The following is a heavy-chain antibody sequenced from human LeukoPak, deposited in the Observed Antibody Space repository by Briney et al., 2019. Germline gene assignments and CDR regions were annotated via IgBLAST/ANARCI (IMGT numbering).Heavy chain of an antibody. CDR1: GGSISGYY. V-gene: IGHV4-59*12. CDR2: LYYMRGA. Sequence: SETLSLTCTVSGGSISGYYWSWSRQPPGKGVEWIGNLYYMRGAWYKSSLKSRVTTSVDTSRNEFSLKLSSVTAADTAVYYCARDLSMVRGSRYAFDIWGQGTMVTVSS. CDR3: ARDLSMVRGSRYAFDI. J-gene: IGHJ3*02. D-gene: IGHD3-10*01.